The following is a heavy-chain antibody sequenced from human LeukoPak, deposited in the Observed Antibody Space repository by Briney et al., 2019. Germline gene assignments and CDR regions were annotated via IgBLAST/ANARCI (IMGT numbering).Heavy chain of an antibody. V-gene: IGHV4-30-4*08. CDR1: VGSISSGDHY. CDR2: IYYSGTT. D-gene: IGHD3-9*01. Sequence: SEALSLTCAVSVGSISSGDHYWSWIRQPPGKGLEWLAYIYYSGTTYYNPSLKSPVTISVDTSDNQFSLKLSSVTAADTAVYYCARATIFGYMDVWGRGTTVTVSS. CDR3: ARATIFGYMDV. J-gene: IGHJ6*03.